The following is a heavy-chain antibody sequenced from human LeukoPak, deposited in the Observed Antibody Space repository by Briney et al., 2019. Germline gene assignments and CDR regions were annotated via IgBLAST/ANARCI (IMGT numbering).Heavy chain of an antibody. Sequence: SLRHSCAPSGFPHSSLLMHWPRQPPGKGLEWVADISYDGSKQHYADSVKGRFTISRDNTKNSLYLQMNSLRAEEASVYYCANPFFGDTAMVTNAFDIWGQGTMVTVSS. CDR3: ANPFFGDTAMVTNAFDI. CDR2: ISYDGSKQ. V-gene: IGHV3-30*18. D-gene: IGHD5-18*01. J-gene: IGHJ3*02. CDR1: GFPHSSLL.